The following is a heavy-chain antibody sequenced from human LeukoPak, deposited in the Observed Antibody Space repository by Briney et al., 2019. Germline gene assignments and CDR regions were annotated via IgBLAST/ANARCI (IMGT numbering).Heavy chain of an antibody. CDR1: GFTFSSYG. D-gene: IGHD2-2*03. V-gene: IGHV3-23*01. CDR2: ISGSGGST. Sequence: GGSLRLSCAASGFTFSSYGMSWVRQAPGEGLEWVSAISGSGGSTYYADSVKGRFTTSRDNSKNTLYLQINSLREEDTAVYYCAKDSHWILFDDWGQGTLVSVSS. CDR3: AKDSHWILFDD. J-gene: IGHJ4*02.